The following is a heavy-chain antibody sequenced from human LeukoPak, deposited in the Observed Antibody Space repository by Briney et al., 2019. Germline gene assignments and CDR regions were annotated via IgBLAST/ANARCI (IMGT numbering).Heavy chain of an antibody. D-gene: IGHD3-3*01. J-gene: IGHJ6*03. CDR2: IYYSGST. Sequence: SETLSLTCTVSGGSISSSSYYWGWIRQPPGKGLEWIGSIYYSGSTNYNTSLKSRVTISVDTSKNQFPLKLSSVTAADTAVYYCARDQGKRADFWSGYYYYYYMDVWGKGTTVTVSS. V-gene: IGHV4-39*06. CDR1: GGSISSSSYY. CDR3: ARDQGKRADFWSGYYYYYYMDV.